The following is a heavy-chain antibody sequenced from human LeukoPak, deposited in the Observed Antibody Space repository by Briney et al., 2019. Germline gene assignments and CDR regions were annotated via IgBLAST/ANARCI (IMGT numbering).Heavy chain of an antibody. V-gene: IGHV1-8*03. Sequence: ASVKVSFKASGYMFTSYDINCVRQATGQGLEWMGWMNPNSGHTGYAQKFQGRVTITRNTSISTAYMELSSLRSEDTAVYYCARAFLPIPGLANCFDPWGQGTLVTVSS. CDR1: GYMFTSYD. J-gene: IGHJ5*02. CDR3: ARAFLPIPGLANCFDP. CDR2: MNPNSGHT.